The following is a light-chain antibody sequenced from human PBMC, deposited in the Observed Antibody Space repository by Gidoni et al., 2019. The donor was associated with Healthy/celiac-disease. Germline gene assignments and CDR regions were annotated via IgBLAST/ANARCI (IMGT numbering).Light chain of an antibody. CDR2: EVS. J-gene: IGLJ3*02. Sequence: QSALTQPASVSGSPGPSITISCTGTSSDVGGYNYVSWYQQHPGKAPKLMIYEVSNRPSGVSNRVSGAKSGNTASLTISGLQAEDEADYYCSSYTSSSTFWVFGGGTKLTVL. CDR1: SSDVGGYNY. V-gene: IGLV2-14*01. CDR3: SSYTSSSTFWV.